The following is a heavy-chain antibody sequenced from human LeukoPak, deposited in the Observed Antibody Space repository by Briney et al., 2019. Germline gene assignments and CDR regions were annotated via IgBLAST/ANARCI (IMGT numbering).Heavy chain of an antibody. V-gene: IGHV1-46*01. D-gene: IGHD6-6*01. CDR3: ARDFVRRIDY. CDR2: INPTGDTT. J-gene: IGHJ4*02. CDR1: EDTFSTYY. Sequence: ASVKVSCKASEDTFSTYYIHWVRQAPGQGLEWMGIINPTGDTTGYAQKFQGRFTMTRDTSTGTVYMELSSLRSADTALYYCARDFVRRIDYWGQGTLVTVSS.